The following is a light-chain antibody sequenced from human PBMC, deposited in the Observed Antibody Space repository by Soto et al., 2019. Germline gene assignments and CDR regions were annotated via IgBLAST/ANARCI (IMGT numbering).Light chain of an antibody. V-gene: IGKV3-11*01. CDR2: DAS. CDR1: QSVGSF. Sequence: EIVLTQSPATLSLSPGERATLSCRASQSVGSFLAWYQQKSGQTPRLLIYDASNMDPGIPASFSGSGSGTDFTLTISSLEPEDFAVYYCQHRSNWLGTFGPGTKVDIK. J-gene: IGKJ3*01. CDR3: QHRSNWLGT.